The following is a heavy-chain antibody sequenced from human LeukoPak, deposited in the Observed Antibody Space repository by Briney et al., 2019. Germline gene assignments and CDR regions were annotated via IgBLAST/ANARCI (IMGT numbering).Heavy chain of an antibody. V-gene: IGHV1-18*01. D-gene: IGHD1-26*01. CDR2: ISAYNGNT. Sequence: ASVKVSCKASGYTFTSYGISWVRQAPGQGLEWMGWISAYNGNTNYAQTLQGRVTMTTDTSTSTAYMELRSLRSDDTAVYYCARIVGAFGGGPDNWFDPWGQGTLVTVSS. CDR3: ARIVGAFGGGPDNWFDP. J-gene: IGHJ5*02. CDR1: GYTFTSYG.